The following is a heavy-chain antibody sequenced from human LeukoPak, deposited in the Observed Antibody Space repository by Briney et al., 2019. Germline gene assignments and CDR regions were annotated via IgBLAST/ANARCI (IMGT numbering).Heavy chain of an antibody. Sequence: KPSETLSLTCTVSGGSISSYYWSWLRQPPGKGLEWIGYIYYSGSTNYNPSLKSRVTISVDTSKNQFSLKLSSVTAADTAVYYCARDQPTYYYDSSGYYRGYYFDYWGQGTLVTVSS. V-gene: IGHV4-59*01. CDR3: ARDQPTYYYDSSGYYRGYYFDY. CDR2: IYYSGST. CDR1: GGSISSYY. J-gene: IGHJ4*02. D-gene: IGHD3-22*01.